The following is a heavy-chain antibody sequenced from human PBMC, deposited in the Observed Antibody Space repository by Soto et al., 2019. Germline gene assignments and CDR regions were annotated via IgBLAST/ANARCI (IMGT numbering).Heavy chain of an antibody. D-gene: IGHD5-18*01. J-gene: IGHJ4*02. CDR1: GGSISSYY. CDR3: ARGRRGYSYGSDY. CDR2: ICYSGST. V-gene: IGHV4-59*12. Sequence: SETLSLTCTVSGGSISSYYWSWIRQPPGKGLEWIGYICYSGSTNYNPSLKSRVTISVDTSKNQFSLKLSSVTAADTAVYYCARGRRGYSYGSDYWGQGTLVTVSS.